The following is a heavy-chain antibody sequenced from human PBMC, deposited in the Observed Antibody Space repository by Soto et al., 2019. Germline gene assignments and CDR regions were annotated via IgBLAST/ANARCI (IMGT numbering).Heavy chain of an antibody. CDR3: ARDLDPWYGGNSPSLAY. J-gene: IGHJ4*02. D-gene: IGHD2-21*02. CDR2: IIPRFGTT. Sequence: QVQLVQSGAEVKKPGSSVKVSCKASGGTFSTYGINWVRQAPGQGLEWMGGIIPRFGTTNYAQKLQGGVTITADESTSTADMELSSLGSEDTAVYYWARDLDPWYGGNSPSLAYGGKGTLVTVSP. V-gene: IGHV1-69*12. CDR1: GGTFSTYG.